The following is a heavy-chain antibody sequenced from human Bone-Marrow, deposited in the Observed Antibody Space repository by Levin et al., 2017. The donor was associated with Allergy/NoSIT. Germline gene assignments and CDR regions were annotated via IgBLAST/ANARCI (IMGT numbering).Heavy chain of an antibody. Sequence: GASVKVSCKASGYPFTSYPINWVRQAPGQGLEWMGWIVTNTGRPTCAQGFTGRFVFSLDTSVSTAYLQISTLKAEDTAVYYCARDDSDSSGYYLGNYWGQGTLVTVSS. V-gene: IGHV7-4-1*02. J-gene: IGHJ4*02. CDR1: GYPFTSYP. CDR2: IVTNTGRP. D-gene: IGHD3-22*01. CDR3: ARDDSDSSGYYLGNY.